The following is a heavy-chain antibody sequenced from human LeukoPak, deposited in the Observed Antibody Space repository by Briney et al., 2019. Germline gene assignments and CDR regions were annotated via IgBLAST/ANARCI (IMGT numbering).Heavy chain of an antibody. CDR1: GFTVSSNY. J-gene: IGHJ3*02. CDR2: IYSGGST. CDR3: ARDGPSTTDAFDI. Sequence: GGSLRLTCAASGFTVSSNYTSWVRQAPGKGLEWVSVIYSGGSTYYADSVKGRFTISRDNSKNTLYLQMNSLRAEDTAVYYCARDGPSTTDAFDIWGQGTMVTVSS. D-gene: IGHD2/OR15-2a*01. V-gene: IGHV3-53*01.